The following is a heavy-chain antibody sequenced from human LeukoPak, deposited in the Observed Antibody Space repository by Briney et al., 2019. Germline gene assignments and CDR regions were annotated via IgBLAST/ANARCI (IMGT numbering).Heavy chain of an antibody. CDR3: AKALGAGTTSYFDY. D-gene: IGHD1-7*01. Sequence: SLRLSCAASGFTFDDYAMHWVRQAPGKGLEWVSGISWNSGSIGYADSVKGRFTISRDNAKNSLYLQMNSLRAEDMALHYCAKALGAGTTSYFDYWGQGTLVTVSS. J-gene: IGHJ4*02. CDR1: GFTFDDYA. CDR2: ISWNSGSI. V-gene: IGHV3-9*03.